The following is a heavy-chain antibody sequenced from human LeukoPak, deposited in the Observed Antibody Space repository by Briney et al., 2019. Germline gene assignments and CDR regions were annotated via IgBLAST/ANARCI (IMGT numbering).Heavy chain of an antibody. Sequence: LSLTCSVSGYSISSGYYWDWIRQPPVQGLEWVSYIGSSGSTVYYADSVKGRFTISRDNAKNSLYMQMESLRDEDTAIYYCARNTLEYSNSPDALDIWGQGTRVTVSS. CDR1: GYSISSGYY. CDR3: ARNTLEYSNSPDALDI. CDR2: IGSSGSTV. D-gene: IGHD4-23*01. V-gene: IGHV3-11*04. J-gene: IGHJ3*02.